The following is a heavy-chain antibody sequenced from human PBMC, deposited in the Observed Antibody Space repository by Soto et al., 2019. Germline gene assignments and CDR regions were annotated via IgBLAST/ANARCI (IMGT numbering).Heavy chain of an antibody. CDR3: ARDPYSGADLDFDS. V-gene: IGHV3-48*01. Sequence: EVHLVESGGGLVQPGGSLRLSCAASGFTFNRFNMNWVRQAPGKGLEWVSYISGSSTSIYYADSVKGRFTISRDNAXNSLHLQMRSLRVEETAVYYCARDPYSGADLDFDSLGQGTLVTVSS. D-gene: IGHD6-25*01. CDR2: ISGSSTSI. J-gene: IGHJ4*02. CDR1: GFTFNRFN.